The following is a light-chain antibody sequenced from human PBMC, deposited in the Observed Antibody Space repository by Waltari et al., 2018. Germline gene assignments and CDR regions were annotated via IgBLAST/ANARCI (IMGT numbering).Light chain of an antibody. CDR2: AAS. J-gene: IGKJ4*01. CDR1: QSIISS. V-gene: IGKV1-39*01. Sequence: DIQMTQSPSSLPPSLGHRVTITCPPSQSIISSLNWYQQRPGKAPKLLIYAASSLQSGVPSRFSGSGSGTDFTLTITSLQPEDFATYYCQQSYSTPVFGGGTKVEIK. CDR3: QQSYSTPV.